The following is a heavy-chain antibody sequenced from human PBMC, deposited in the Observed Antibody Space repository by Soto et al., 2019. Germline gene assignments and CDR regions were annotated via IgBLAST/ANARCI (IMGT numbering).Heavy chain of an antibody. D-gene: IGHD3-10*01. CDR3: ASVTMVRGVADDS. CDR1: GGSFSGYY. Sequence: QVQLQQWGAGLLKPSETLSLTCAVYGGSFSGYYWSWIRQPPGKGLEWIGEINHSGSTNYNPSLKSRVXXSXDXXKNQFSLKLSSVTAADTAGYYCASVTMVRGVADDSWGQGTLVTVSS. CDR2: INHSGST. V-gene: IGHV4-34*01. J-gene: IGHJ4*02.